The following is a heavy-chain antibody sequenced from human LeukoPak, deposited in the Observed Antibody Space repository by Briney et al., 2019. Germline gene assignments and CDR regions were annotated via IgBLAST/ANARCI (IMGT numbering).Heavy chain of an antibody. V-gene: IGHV4-34*01. Sequence: KPSETLSLTCAVYGASFSSYYWSWIRQSPGKGLEWIGEINHSGSTNYILSLKSRVTISADTSKNQFSLKLSSVTAADTAVYYWARFQAPGDGYYFDFWSRGTLVTVSS. D-gene: IGHD7-27*01. CDR1: GASFSSYY. CDR3: ARFQAPGDGYYFDF. CDR2: INHSGST. J-gene: IGHJ4*02.